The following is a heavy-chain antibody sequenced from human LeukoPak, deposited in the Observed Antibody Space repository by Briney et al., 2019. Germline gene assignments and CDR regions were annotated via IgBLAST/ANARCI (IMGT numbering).Heavy chain of an antibody. V-gene: IGHV1-46*01. CDR3: ARDRVDILTAYYYYGMDV. D-gene: IGHD3-9*01. Sequence: ASVTVSCKASGYTFTIYYMHWVRQAPGQGLEWMGIINPSGGSTSYAQKFQGRVTMTRDTSTSTVYMELSSLRSEDTAVYYCARDRVDILTAYYYYGMDVWGQGTTVTVSS. CDR2: INPSGGST. J-gene: IGHJ6*02. CDR1: GYTFTIYY.